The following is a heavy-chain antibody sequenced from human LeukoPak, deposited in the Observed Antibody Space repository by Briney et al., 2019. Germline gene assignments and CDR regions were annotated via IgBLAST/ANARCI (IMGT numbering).Heavy chain of an antibody. CDR3: ARDSVELYYYDSSGFDP. CDR1: GFTFSSYW. J-gene: IGHJ5*02. D-gene: IGHD3-22*01. Sequence: GGSLRLSCAASGFTFSSYWMSWVRQAPGKGLEWVANIKQDGSEKYYVDSVKGRFTISRDNAKNSLYLQMNSLRAEDTAVYYCARDSVELYYYDSSGFDPWGQGTLVTVPS. CDR2: IKQDGSEK. V-gene: IGHV3-7*01.